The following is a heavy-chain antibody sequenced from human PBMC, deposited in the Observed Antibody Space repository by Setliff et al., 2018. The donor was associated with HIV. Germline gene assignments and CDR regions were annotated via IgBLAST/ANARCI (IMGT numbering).Heavy chain of an antibody. CDR1: GYTFTGYY. V-gene: IGHV1-2*02. CDR2: IHPNSGGT. CDR3: ARSDYYDSSGYSWLDP. D-gene: IGHD3-22*01. Sequence: ASVKVSCKASGYTFTGYYIHWVRQAPGQGLEWMGWIHPNSGGTNYAQKFQGRVTITADESTSTAYMELSSLRSEDTAVYYCARSDYYDSSGYSWLDPWGQGTLVTVSS. J-gene: IGHJ5*02.